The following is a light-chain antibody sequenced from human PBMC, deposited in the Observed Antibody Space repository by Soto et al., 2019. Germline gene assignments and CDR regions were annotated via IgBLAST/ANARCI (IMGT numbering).Light chain of an antibody. J-gene: IGKJ1*01. CDR1: QSVKSSY. CDR3: QQYNNWPPWT. V-gene: IGKV3-20*01. CDR2: GTS. Sequence: IVLTQSPGTLSLAPGEGATLSCRASQSVKSSYLAWYQQKPGQAPRLLIFGTSNRATGIPDRFRGGGSGTDFTLTISSLQSEDFAVYYCQQYNNWPPWTFGQGTKVDIK.